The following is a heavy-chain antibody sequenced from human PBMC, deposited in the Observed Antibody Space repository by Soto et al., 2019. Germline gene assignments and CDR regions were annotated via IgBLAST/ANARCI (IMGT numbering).Heavy chain of an antibody. CDR3: ARDPLWGTAMVLWYFDL. D-gene: IGHD5-18*01. V-gene: IGHV3-30-3*01. CDR1: GFTFSSYA. CDR2: ISYDGSTK. Sequence: QVQLVESGGGVVQPGRSLRLSCAASGFTFSSYAIHWVRQAPGKGLEWVAVISYDGSTKFYADSVKGRFTISRDNSKNTLFLQMNSLRAEDTAVYYCARDPLWGTAMVLWYFDLWGRGTLVTVSS. J-gene: IGHJ2*01.